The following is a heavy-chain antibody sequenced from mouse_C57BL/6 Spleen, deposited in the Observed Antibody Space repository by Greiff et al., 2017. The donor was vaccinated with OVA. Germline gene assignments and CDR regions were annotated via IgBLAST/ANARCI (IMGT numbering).Heavy chain of an antibody. CDR1: GYTFTSYW. J-gene: IGHJ1*03. Sequence: QVQLQQPGAELVKPGASVKLSCKASGYTFTSYWMQWVKQRPGQGLEWIGEIDPSASYTNYTQKFKGKATLTVDTSSSTAYMQLSSLTSEDSAVYYCARHYGSSPYWYFDVWGTGTTVTVSS. CDR3: ARHYGSSPYWYFDV. D-gene: IGHD1-1*01. V-gene: IGHV1-50*01. CDR2: IDPSASYT.